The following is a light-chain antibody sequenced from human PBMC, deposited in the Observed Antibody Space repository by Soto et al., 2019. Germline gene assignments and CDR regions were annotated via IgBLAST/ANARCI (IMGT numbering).Light chain of an antibody. CDR2: AAS. V-gene: IGKV3-20*01. Sequence: EIVLTQSPGTLSLSPGERATLSCRPSQSVSSTYLDWYQQKPGQAPRLLIYAASSRATGIPDRFSGGASATDFTLTLSRLEPEEFAVYYCRHYINSQWTFGQGTKVDIK. J-gene: IGKJ1*01. CDR3: RHYINSQWT. CDR1: QSVSSTY.